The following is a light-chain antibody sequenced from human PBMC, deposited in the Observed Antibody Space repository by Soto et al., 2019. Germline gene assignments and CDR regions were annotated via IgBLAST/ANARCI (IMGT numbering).Light chain of an antibody. J-gene: IGKJ4*01. Sequence: EIVMTQSPATLSVSPGERATVSCRASQSVSGNLAWYQQKPGQAPRLLIYGASTRATGIPARFSGSGSGTEFTLTINSLQSEDFAVYYCQQYNNWPLTFGGGTKVEIK. CDR1: QSVSGN. CDR3: QQYNNWPLT. CDR2: GAS. V-gene: IGKV3-15*01.